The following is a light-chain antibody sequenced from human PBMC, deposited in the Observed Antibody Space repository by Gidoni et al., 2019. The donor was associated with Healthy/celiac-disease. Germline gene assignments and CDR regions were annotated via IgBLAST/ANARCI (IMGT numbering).Light chain of an antibody. CDR2: KDS. CDR1: AVPKQY. Sequence: SYALTKPHSVAVSPGQTARITCSGDAVPKQYAYWYQQKPGQAPVLVIYKDSERPSGIPERFSGSSSGTTVTLTISGVQAEDEADYYCQSADSSGTYVVFGGGTKLTVL. J-gene: IGLJ2*01. V-gene: IGLV3-25*03. CDR3: QSADSSGTYVV.